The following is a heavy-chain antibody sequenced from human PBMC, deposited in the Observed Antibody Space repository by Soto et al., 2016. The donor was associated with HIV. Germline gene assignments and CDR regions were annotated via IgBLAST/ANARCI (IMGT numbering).Heavy chain of an antibody. Sequence: EVQLVESGGGLVKPGGSLRLSCAASGFTFSSYSMNWVRQAPGKGLEWVSSIGSSSNYIYYADSVKGRFTISRDNAKNSPYLQMNSLRAEDTAVYYCARGYYYDSSGYYYLYWGQGTLVTVSS. CDR3: ARGYYYDSSGYYYLY. J-gene: IGHJ4*02. CDR1: GFTFSSYS. V-gene: IGHV3-21*01. D-gene: IGHD3-22*01. CDR2: IGSSSNYI.